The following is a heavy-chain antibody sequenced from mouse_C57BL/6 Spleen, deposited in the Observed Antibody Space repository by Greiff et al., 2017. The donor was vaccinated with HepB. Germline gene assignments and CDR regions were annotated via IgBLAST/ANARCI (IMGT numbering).Heavy chain of an antibody. CDR1: GYSFTGYY. V-gene: IGHV1-42*01. CDR2: INPSTGGT. Sequence: VQLQQSGPELVKPGASVKISCKASGYSFTGYYMNWVKQSPEKSLEWIGEINPSTGGTTYNQKFKAKATLTVDKSSSTAYMQLKSLTSEDSAVYYCARRAVVATRFYFDYWGQGTTLTVSS. J-gene: IGHJ2*01. CDR3: ARRAVVATRFYFDY. D-gene: IGHD1-1*01.